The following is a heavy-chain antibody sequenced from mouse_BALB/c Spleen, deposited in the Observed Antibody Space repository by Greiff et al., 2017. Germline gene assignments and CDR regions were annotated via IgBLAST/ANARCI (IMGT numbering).Heavy chain of an antibody. CDR3: ARGTMGMDY. CDR1: GYSITSDYA. Sequence: QLQQSGPGLVKPSQSLSLTCTVTGYSITSDYAWNWIRQFPGNKLEWMGYISYSGSTSYNPSLKSRISITRDTSKNPFFLQLNSVTTEDTATYYCARGTMGMDYGGQGTSVTVSS. CDR2: ISYSGST. J-gene: IGHJ4*01. V-gene: IGHV3-2*02. D-gene: IGHD1-1*02.